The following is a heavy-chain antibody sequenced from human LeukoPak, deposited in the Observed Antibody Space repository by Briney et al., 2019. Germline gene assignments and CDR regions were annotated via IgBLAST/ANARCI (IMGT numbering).Heavy chain of an antibody. D-gene: IGHD3-10*01. J-gene: IGHJ4*02. CDR2: INTNTGNP. CDR1: GGTFSSYA. CDR3: ARDYYGSGSYQGY. Sequence: ASVKVSCKASGGTFSSYAISWVRQAPGQGLEWMGWINTNTGNPTYAQGFTGRFVFSLDTSVSTAYLQISSLKAEDTAVYYCARDYYGSGSYQGYWGQGTLVTVSS. V-gene: IGHV7-4-1*02.